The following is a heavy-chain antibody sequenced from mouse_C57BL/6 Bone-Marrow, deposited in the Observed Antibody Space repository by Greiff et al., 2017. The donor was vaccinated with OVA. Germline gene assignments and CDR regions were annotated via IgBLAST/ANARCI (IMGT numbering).Heavy chain of an antibody. Sequence: QVQLQQPGAELVKPGASVKLSCKASGYTFTSYWMHWVKQRPGQGLEWIGMIHPNSGSTNYNEKFKSKATLTVDKSSSTADMKLSSLISEDSSVYKCTRYGEGTSYYAMDYWGQGTSVTVSS. V-gene: IGHV1-64*01. J-gene: IGHJ4*01. CDR1: GYTFTSYW. CDR3: TRYGEGTSYYAMDY. CDR2: IHPNSGST. D-gene: IGHD2-14*01.